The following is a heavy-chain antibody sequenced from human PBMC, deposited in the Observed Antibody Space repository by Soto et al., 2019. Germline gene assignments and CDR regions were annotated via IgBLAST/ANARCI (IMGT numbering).Heavy chain of an antibody. Sequence: PGESLKISCKGSGYSFTSYWIGWVRQMPGKGLEWMGIIYPGDSDTRYSPSFQGQVTISADKSISSAYLQWSSLKASDTAMYYCARVLDEISYGMDVWGQGTTVTVSS. CDR1: GYSFTSYW. J-gene: IGHJ6*02. CDR3: ARVLDEISYGMDV. CDR2: IYPGDSDT. V-gene: IGHV5-51*01.